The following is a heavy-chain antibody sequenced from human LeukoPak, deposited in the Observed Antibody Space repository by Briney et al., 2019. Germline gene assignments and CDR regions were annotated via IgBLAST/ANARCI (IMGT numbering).Heavy chain of an antibody. V-gene: IGHV4-39*01. J-gene: IGHJ4*02. Sequence: SETLSLTCTVSGGSISSSAYWGWIRQPPGKGLEWIGSIYYSKNTYYSPSLKSRVTISADTSKNQFSLTLGSVSATDTAVYYCVSPRGFSYGYFDYWGQGTLVTVSS. CDR1: GGSISSSAY. CDR2: IYYSKNT. CDR3: VSPRGFSYGYFDY. D-gene: IGHD5-18*01.